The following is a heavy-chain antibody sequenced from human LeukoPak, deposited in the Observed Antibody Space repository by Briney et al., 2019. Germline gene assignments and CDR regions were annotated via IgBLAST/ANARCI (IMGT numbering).Heavy chain of an antibody. CDR2: IIPIFGTA. D-gene: IGHD6-13*01. CDR1: GGTFSSYA. V-gene: IGHV1-69*05. Sequence: SVKVSCKASGGTFSSYAISWVRQAPGQGLEWMGRIIPIFGTANYAQKFQGRVTITMDESTSTAYMELSSLRSEDTAVYYCARVPSSSDWFDPWGQGTLVTVSS. J-gene: IGHJ5*02. CDR3: ARVPSSSDWFDP.